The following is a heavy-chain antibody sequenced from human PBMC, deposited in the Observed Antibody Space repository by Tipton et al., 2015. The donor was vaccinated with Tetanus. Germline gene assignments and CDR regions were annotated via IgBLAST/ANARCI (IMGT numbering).Heavy chain of an antibody. CDR3: AKSDWFDP. CDR1: GFTISGYW. V-gene: IGHV3-74*01. Sequence: SLRLSCAASGFTISGYWMHWVRQAPGKGLVWVSRIRSDGSTTYYADSVKGRFTISRDNAKNTVYLQMNSLRVEDTAIYYCAKSDWFDPWGQGTLVTVSS. CDR2: IRSDGSTT. J-gene: IGHJ5*02.